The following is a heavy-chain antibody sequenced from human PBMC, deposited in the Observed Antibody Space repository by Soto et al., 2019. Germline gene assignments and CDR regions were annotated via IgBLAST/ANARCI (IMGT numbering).Heavy chain of an antibody. CDR1: GFTFSSYA. CDR2: ISGSGGST. CDR3: AKDPWLYGDYVSSYYGMDV. V-gene: IGHV3-23*01. Sequence: PGGSLRLSCAASGFTFSSYAMSWVRQAPGKGLEWVSAISGSGGSTYYADSVKGRFTISRDNSKNTLYLQMNSLRAEDTAVYYCAKDPWLYGDYVSSYYGMDVWGQGTTVTVSS. D-gene: IGHD4-17*01. J-gene: IGHJ6*01.